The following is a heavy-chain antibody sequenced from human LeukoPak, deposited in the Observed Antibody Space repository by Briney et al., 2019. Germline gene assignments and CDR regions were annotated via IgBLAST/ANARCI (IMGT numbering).Heavy chain of an antibody. D-gene: IGHD3-22*01. J-gene: IGHJ4*02. Sequence: GGTLRLSCAASGFTFSNYGMNWVRQAPGKGLEWVSALSSSGGSTYYADSVKGRFTISRDNSKNTLYLQMSSLRAEDTAVYYCANERYYYDSSGYTGKAAFDYWGQGTLVTVSS. CDR1: GFTFSNYG. CDR3: ANERYYYDSSGYTGKAAFDY. CDR2: LSSSGGST. V-gene: IGHV3-23*01.